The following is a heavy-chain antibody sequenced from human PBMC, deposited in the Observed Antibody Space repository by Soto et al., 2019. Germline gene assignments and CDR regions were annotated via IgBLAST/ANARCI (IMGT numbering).Heavy chain of an antibody. V-gene: IGHV3-48*01. D-gene: IGHD2-8*01. Sequence: DVQLVESGGGLVQPGGALRLSCAASGFTFSSYSMNWVRQAPGKGLEWVSYISGSSSMIYYADTVKGRFTISRDNAKNSQYLPMSSLRAEDTAVYYCARDLNPRQEMLYALLGYWGQGTLVTVSS. J-gene: IGHJ4*02. CDR3: ARDLNPRQEMLYALLGY. CDR1: GFTFSSYS. CDR2: ISGSSSMI.